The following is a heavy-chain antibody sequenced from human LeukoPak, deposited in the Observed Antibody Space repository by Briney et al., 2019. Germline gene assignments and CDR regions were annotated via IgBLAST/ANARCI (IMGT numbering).Heavy chain of an antibody. V-gene: IGHV1-2*02. Sequence: GASVKVSCKASGYTFTGYYMHWVRQAPGQGLEWMGWINPNSGGTNYAQKFQGRVTMTRDTSISTAYMELSRLRSDDTAVYYCARDGFGQYSYGPLFDYWGQGTLVTVSS. D-gene: IGHD5-18*01. CDR1: GYTFTGYY. CDR3: ARDGFGQYSYGPLFDY. CDR2: INPNSGGT. J-gene: IGHJ4*02.